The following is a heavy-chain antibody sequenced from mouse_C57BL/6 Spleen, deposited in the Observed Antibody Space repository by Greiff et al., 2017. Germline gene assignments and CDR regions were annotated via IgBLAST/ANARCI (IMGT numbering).Heavy chain of an antibody. J-gene: IGHJ2*01. Sequence: QVQLQQSGAELARPGASVKLSCKASGYTFTSYGISWVKQRTGQGLEWIGEIYPRSGNTYYNEKFKGKATLTADKSSSTAYMELRSVTSEDSAVYFCASGTAQANGYWGQGTTLTVSS. D-gene: IGHD3-2*02. CDR1: GYTFTSYG. CDR3: ASGTAQANGY. CDR2: IYPRSGNT. V-gene: IGHV1-81*01.